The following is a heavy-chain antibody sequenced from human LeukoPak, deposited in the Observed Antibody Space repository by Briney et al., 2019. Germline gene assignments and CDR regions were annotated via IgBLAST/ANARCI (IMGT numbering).Heavy chain of an antibody. CDR3: ATTSYGDYLDAFDI. Sequence: SETLSLTCTVSGGSISSSSYYWGWIRQPPGKGLEWSGSIYYSGSTYYNPSLKSRVTISVDTSKNQFSLKLSSVTAADTAVYHCATTSYGDYLDAFDIWGQGTMVTVSS. J-gene: IGHJ3*02. V-gene: IGHV4-39*01. CDR1: GGSISSSSYY. CDR2: IYYSGST. D-gene: IGHD4-17*01.